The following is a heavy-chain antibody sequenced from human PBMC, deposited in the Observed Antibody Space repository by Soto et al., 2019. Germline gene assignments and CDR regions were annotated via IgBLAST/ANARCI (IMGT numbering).Heavy chain of an antibody. J-gene: IGHJ6*03. Sequence: SPTLSLTCDLSVDRVSSTSAWSHWVRQTPSRGLEWLGRTYYKSKWYYNSAVSVKSRISIKPDTSKNQFSLQLNSVTPEDTAVYYFSRGSGDHVRGHYYMDVLGKGTTVTVSS. CDR3: SRGSGDHVRGHYYMDV. D-gene: IGHD3-10*01. CDR1: VDRVSSTSAW. V-gene: IGHV6-1*01. CDR2: TYYKSKWYY.